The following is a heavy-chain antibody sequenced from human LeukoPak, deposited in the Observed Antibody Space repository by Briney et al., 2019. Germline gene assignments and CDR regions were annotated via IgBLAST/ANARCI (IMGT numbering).Heavy chain of an antibody. V-gene: IGHV1-18*01. Sequence: ASVKVSCKASGYTFTSYGISWVRQAPGQGLEWMGWISAYNGNTNYAQKLQGRVTMTTDTSMSTAYMELRSLRSDDTAVYYCASPSIAAAGDAFDIWGQGTMVTVSS. CDR2: ISAYNGNT. J-gene: IGHJ3*02. CDR3: ASPSIAAAGDAFDI. CDR1: GYTFTSYG. D-gene: IGHD6-13*01.